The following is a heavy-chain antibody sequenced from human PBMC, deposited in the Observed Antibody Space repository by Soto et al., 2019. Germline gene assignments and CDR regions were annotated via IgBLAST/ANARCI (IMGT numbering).Heavy chain of an antibody. V-gene: IGHV1-18*01. CDR2: ISAYNGNT. Sequence: ASVKVSCKASGYTFTSYGISWVRQAPGQGLEWMGWISAYNGNTNYAQKLQGRVTMTTDTSTSTAHMELRSLRSDDTAVYYCARQYGDYTYDYWGQGTLVTVSS. CDR1: GYTFTSYG. J-gene: IGHJ4*02. CDR3: ARQYGDYTYDY. D-gene: IGHD4-17*01.